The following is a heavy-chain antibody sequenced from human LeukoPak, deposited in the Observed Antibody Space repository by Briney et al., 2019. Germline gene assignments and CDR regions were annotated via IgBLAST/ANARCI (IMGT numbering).Heavy chain of an antibody. CDR1: GFIFSDHY. Sequence: PGGSLRLSCAASGFIFSDHYMSWIRQAPGKGLEWISYISSSSDYTTYADSVKGRFTISRDNSKNSLYLQMNSLRAEDSAVYYCARDPPGDGGVTLDYWGQGTLVTVSS. J-gene: IGHJ4*02. CDR3: ARDPPGDGGVTLDY. D-gene: IGHD2-8*02. CDR2: ISSSSDYT. V-gene: IGHV3-11*05.